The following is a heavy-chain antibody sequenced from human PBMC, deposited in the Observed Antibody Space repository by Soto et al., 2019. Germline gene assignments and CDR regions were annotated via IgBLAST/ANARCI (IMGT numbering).Heavy chain of an antibody. CDR2: IWYDGSNK. CDR1: GFTFSSYG. V-gene: IGHV3-33*01. J-gene: IGHJ6*02. CDR3: ARDRDCSGGSCYSAYYGMDV. Sequence: QVQLVESGGGVVQPGRSLRLSCAASGFTFSSYGMHWVRQAPGKGLEWVAVIWYDGSNKYYADSVKGRFTNSRDNSKNTLYLQMNSLRAEDTAVYYCARDRDCSGGSCYSAYYGMDVWGQGTTVTVSS. D-gene: IGHD2-15*01.